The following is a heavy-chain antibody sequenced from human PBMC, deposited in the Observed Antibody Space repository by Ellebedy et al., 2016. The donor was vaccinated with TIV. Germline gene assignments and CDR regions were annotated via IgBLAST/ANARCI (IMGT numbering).Heavy chain of an antibody. CDR1: GYTFTGYY. V-gene: IGHV1-2*02. D-gene: IGHD6-19*01. J-gene: IGHJ3*02. CDR3: ARDRGRQWLVAIDAFDI. Sequence: AASVKVSCKASGYTFTGYYMHWVRQAPGQGLEWMGWINPNSGGTNYAQKFQGRVTMTRDTSISTAYMELSRLRSDDTAVYYCARDRGRQWLVAIDAFDIWGQGTMVTVSS. CDR2: INPNSGGT.